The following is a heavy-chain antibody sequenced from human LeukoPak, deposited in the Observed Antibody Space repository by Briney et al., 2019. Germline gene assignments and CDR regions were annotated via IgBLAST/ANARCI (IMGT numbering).Heavy chain of an antibody. CDR1: GGSISSYY. CDR2: IYTSGST. V-gene: IGHV4-4*07. CDR3: ARDFFNYYGSGSYSIHGMDV. D-gene: IGHD3-10*01. Sequence: SETLSLTCTVSGGSISSYYWSCIRQPARKVLEWSGRIYTSGSTNYNPSLKSRVTMSVDTSKNQFSLKLSSLTAADTAVYYCARDFFNYYGSGSYSIHGMDVWGQGITVIVSS. J-gene: IGHJ6*02.